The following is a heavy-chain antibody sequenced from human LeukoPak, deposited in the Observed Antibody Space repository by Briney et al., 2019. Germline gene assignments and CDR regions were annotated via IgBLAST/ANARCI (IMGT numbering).Heavy chain of an antibody. J-gene: IGHJ4*02. CDR2: IIPIFGTA. CDR3: AREGYGSGSYYNLFDY. V-gene: IGHV1-69*13. CDR1: GGTFSSYA. Sequence: SVTVSCTASGGTFSSYAISWVRQAPGQGLEWMGGIIPIFGTANYAQKFQGRVTITADESTSTAYMELSSLRSEDTAVYYCAREGYGSGSYYNLFDYWGQGTLVTVSS. D-gene: IGHD3-10*01.